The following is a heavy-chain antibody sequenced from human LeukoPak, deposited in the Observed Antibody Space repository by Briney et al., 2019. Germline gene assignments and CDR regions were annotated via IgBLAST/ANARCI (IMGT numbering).Heavy chain of an antibody. CDR1: GGSFSGYY. J-gene: IGHJ3*02. CDR3: ARGPRRITFFGVVMTYAFDI. Sequence: SETLSLTCAVYGGSFSGYYWSWIRQPPGKGLEWIGEINHSGSTNYNPALKSRGTISLDTSKEQFSLKLSSVTAADPAVYYCARGPRRITFFGVVMTYAFDIWGQGPMVTVSS. D-gene: IGHD3-3*01. CDR2: INHSGST. V-gene: IGHV4-34*01.